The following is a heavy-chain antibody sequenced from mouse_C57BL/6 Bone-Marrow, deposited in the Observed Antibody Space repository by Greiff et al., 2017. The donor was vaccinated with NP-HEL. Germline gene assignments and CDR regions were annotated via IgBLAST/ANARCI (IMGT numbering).Heavy chain of an antibody. V-gene: IGHV8-8*01. J-gene: IGHJ1*03. D-gene: IGHD4-1*01. CDR1: GFSLSTFGMG. Sequence: QVTLKESGPGVLQPSPTLSLTCSFSGFSLSTFGMGVGWIRPPSGKGLEWLAHIWWDDDKYYNPALKSRLTISKDTSKNQVFLKIANVDTADTATYYCARISGVGLYWYFDVWGTGTTVTVSS. CDR3: ARISGVGLYWYFDV. CDR2: IWWDDDK.